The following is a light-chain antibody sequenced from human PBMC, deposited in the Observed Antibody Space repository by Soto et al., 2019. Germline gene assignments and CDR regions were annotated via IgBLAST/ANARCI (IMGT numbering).Light chain of an antibody. CDR3: HQYASSPWT. V-gene: IGKV3-20*01. CDR2: GAS. CDR1: QSVRSSF. Sequence: EIVLTQSPGTLSLSPGERATLSCRSSQSVRSSFLAWYQQKPGQAPRLLIYGASNRATGIPDRFSGSGSGTDFSLTISRLEPEDFAVYYCHQYASSPWTFGQGTKVDIK. J-gene: IGKJ1*01.